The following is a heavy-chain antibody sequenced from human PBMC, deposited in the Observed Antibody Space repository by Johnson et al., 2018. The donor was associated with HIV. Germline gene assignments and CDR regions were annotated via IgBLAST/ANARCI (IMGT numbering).Heavy chain of an antibody. Sequence: QVQLVESGGAVVQPGGSLRLSCAASGFNFDDYTMHWVRQVPGKGLEWVAFIRYDGSNKYYADSVKGRFTISRDYAKNSLYVQMNSLRVDDTAVYYCAKEAPGRWELLIWAAFDMWGQGTMVTVSS. D-gene: IGHD4-23*01. V-gene: IGHV3-30*02. CDR3: AKEAPGRWELLIWAAFDM. CDR1: GFNFDDYT. CDR2: IRYDGSNK. J-gene: IGHJ3*02.